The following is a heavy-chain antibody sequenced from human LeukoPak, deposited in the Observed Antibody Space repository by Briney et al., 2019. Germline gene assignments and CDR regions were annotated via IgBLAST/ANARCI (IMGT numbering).Heavy chain of an antibody. CDR3: ARGGYGSGSYYNKMTGDMDV. CDR1: GYTFTSYG. J-gene: IGHJ6*03. Sequence: ASVKVSCKASGYTFTSYGISWVRQAPGQGLGWMGWISASQKLQGRVTMTTDTSTSTAYMELRSLRSDDTAVYYCARGGYGSGSYYNKMTGDMDVWGKGTTVTVSS. D-gene: IGHD3-10*01. V-gene: IGHV1-18*01. CDR2: ISAS.